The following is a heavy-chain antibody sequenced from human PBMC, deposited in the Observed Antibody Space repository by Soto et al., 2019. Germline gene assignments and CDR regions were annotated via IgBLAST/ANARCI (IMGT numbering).Heavy chain of an antibody. V-gene: IGHV3-66*01. Sequence: VRLVESGGGLVQPGGSLRLSCTASGFTVSSNSMNWVRQAPGKGLEWVSVLYSDDNTYYADSVKGRFTIFRDISKNTVYLHMNRLRVEDTAVYFCARDRGDRSGYLFDFWGQGNLVTVSS. J-gene: IGHJ4*02. CDR1: GFTVSSNS. CDR2: LYSDDNT. CDR3: ARDRGDRSGYLFDF. D-gene: IGHD3-3*01.